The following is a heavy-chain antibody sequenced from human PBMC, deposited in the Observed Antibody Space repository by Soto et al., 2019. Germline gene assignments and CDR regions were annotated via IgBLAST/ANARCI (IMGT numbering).Heavy chain of an antibody. V-gene: IGHV1-58*01. J-gene: IGHJ6*02. CDR3: ARHGIGVWDYGMDV. CDR2: IVVGSGNT. CDR1: GFTFTRSA. Sequence: SVKVSCKASGFTFTRSAVQWVRQARGQRLEWIGWIVVGSGNTIYAQKLQERVTITRDMSTSTAYMERSSLKASDTAMYYCARHGIGVWDYGMDVWGQGTTVTVSS. D-gene: IGHD2-15*01.